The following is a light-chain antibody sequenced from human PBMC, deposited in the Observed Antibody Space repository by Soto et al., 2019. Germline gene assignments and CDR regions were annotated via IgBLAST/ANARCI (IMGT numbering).Light chain of an antibody. CDR1: QTINTY. CDR2: AAS. J-gene: IGKJ1*01. Sequence: DIQMTQSPSSLSASVGDRVTISCRASQTINTYVNWYLQKPGKAPKLLIYAASSLHSGVPSRFSGSGSGTYFTLTISSLQPEDLATYYCQQSFSTPRTFGHGTKVEIK. CDR3: QQSFSTPRT. V-gene: IGKV1-39*01.